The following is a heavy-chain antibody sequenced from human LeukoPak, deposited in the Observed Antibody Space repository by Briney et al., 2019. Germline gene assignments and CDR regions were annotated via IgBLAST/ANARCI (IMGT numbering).Heavy chain of an antibody. D-gene: IGHD2-15*01. Sequence: PGGSLRLSCAASGFPFGSYAMTWVRQAPGKGLEWLSGISGSGGKTYSADSVKGRFTISRDNSKNTLYLEVKSLRVEDTAIYYCARSRGGSFPGRFDPWGRGTLVTVSS. J-gene: IGHJ5*02. CDR3: ARSRGGSFPGRFDP. CDR1: GFPFGSYA. V-gene: IGHV3-23*01. CDR2: ISGSGGKT.